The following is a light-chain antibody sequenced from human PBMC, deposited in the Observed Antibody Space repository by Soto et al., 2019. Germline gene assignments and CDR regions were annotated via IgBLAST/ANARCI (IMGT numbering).Light chain of an antibody. CDR3: QQYYSVPIT. V-gene: IGKV4-1*01. CDR2: WAS. J-gene: IGKJ4*01. Sequence: DIVMTQSPDSLAVSLGERAAINCKSSQSLFSSSTNRNYLAWFQQKPGQPPKQIIYWASTRESGVPDRFSGSGSGTDFTLTISSLQAEHVAVYYCQQYYSVPITFGGGTKVEIK. CDR1: QSLFSSSTNRNY.